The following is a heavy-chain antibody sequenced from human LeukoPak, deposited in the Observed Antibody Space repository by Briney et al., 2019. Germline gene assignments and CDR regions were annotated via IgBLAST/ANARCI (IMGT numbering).Heavy chain of an antibody. CDR2: IYWNCGGA. Sequence: GGSLRLSCAASGFTIDDYAMHWVRQAPGKGLEWVAGIYWNCGGAVYADSVQGRFTISRDNAKSSLYLQMNSLRTEDTAFYYCTKDNYCQRATCHGGWFDPWGQETLVTVS. J-gene: IGHJ5*02. V-gene: IGHV3-9*01. D-gene: IGHD2-15*01. CDR1: GFTIDDYA. CDR3: TKDNYCQRATCHGGWFDP.